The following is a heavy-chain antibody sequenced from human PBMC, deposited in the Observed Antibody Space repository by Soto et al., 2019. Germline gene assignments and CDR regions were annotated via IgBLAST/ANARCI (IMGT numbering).Heavy chain of an antibody. J-gene: IGHJ6*02. Sequence: GGSLRLSCAASGFTFSSYGMHWVRQAPGKGLEWVAVIWYDGSNKYYADSVKGRFTISRDNSKNTLYLQMNSLRAEDTAVYYCARDSASVDTAMVSLIRGMDVWGQGTTVTVSS. D-gene: IGHD5-18*01. CDR2: IWYDGSNK. CDR1: GFTFSSYG. V-gene: IGHV3-33*01. CDR3: ARDSASVDTAMVSLIRGMDV.